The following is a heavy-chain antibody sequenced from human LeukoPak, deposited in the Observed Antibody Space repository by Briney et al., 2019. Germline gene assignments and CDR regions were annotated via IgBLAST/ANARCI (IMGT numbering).Heavy chain of an antibody. V-gene: IGHV4-59*08. D-gene: IGHD1-26*01. Sequence: PSQTLSLTCAVSGDTITYYYWSWIRQSPGKGLEWIGYIYYNGSTNYNPALKSRVTMSVDSSKNQFSLTLSSVTASDTAVYYCARHEARGRRYNWFDFWGPGTRVTVAS. CDR1: GDTITYYY. CDR3: ARHEARGRRYNWFDF. J-gene: IGHJ5*01. CDR2: IYYNGST.